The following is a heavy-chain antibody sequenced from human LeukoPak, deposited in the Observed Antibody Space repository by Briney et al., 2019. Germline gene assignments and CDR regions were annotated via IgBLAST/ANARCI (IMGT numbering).Heavy chain of an antibody. V-gene: IGHV3-74*01. CDR2: INSDGSST. CDR1: GFTFSSYW. D-gene: IGHD2-15*01. J-gene: IGHJ6*02. CDR3: ARDLGGVVAATPTDGMDV. Sequence: QPGGSLRLSCAASGFTFSSYWMHWVRQAPGKGLVWVSRINSDGSSTSYADSVKGRFTISRDNAKNTLYLQMNSLRAEDTAVYYRARDLGGVVAATPTDGMDVWGQGTTVTVPS.